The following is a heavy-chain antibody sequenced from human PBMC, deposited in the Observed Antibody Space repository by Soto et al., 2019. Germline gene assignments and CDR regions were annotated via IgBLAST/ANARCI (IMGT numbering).Heavy chain of an antibody. J-gene: IGHJ3*02. D-gene: IGHD2-21*01. CDR1: GFAVSSNY. CDR3: ASAELHDAFDI. V-gene: IGHV3-66*01. Sequence: EVQLVESGGGLVQPGGSLRLSCAASGFAVSSNYFSWVRQTPGKGLEWVAVIYSGGTTDYADSVKGRFIISRDNSKNTLYPQVNSLRADDTAVYYCASAELHDAFDIWGQGTMVTVSS. CDR2: IYSGGTT.